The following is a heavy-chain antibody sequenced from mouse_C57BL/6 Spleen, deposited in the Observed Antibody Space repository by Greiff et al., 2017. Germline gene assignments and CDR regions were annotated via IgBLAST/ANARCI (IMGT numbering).Heavy chain of an antibody. Sequence: QVQLQQSGAELVKPGASVKLSCKASGYTFTSYWMQWVKQRPGQGLEWIGEIDPSDSYTNYNQKFKGKATLTVDTSSSTAYMQLSSLTSEDSAVYYCARWGTTVVATEYFDVWGTGTTVTVSS. V-gene: IGHV1-50*01. CDR2: IDPSDSYT. CDR1: GYTFTSYW. D-gene: IGHD1-1*01. CDR3: ARWGTTVVATEYFDV. J-gene: IGHJ1*03.